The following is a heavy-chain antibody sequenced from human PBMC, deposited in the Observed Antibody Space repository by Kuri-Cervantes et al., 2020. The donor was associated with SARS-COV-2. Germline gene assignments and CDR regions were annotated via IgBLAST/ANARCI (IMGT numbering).Heavy chain of an antibody. Sequence: GGSLRLSCAASGVTFDDYAMHWVRQAPGKGLEWVSGISWNSGSIGYADSVKGRFTISRDNAKNSLNLQMNSLRAEDVALYYCAKGVTSSSSLYFQHWGQGTLVTVSS. CDR3: AKGVTSSSSLYFQH. D-gene: IGHD6-6*01. J-gene: IGHJ1*01. CDR2: ISWNSGSI. CDR1: GVTFDDYA. V-gene: IGHV3-9*03.